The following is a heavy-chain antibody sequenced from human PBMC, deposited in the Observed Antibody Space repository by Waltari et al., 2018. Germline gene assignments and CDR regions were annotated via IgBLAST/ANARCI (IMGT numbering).Heavy chain of an antibody. D-gene: IGHD3-10*01. J-gene: IGHJ4*02. CDR3: ARDRGYFDY. CDR2: IKEDGGEK. Sequence: EVQLVESGGGLVQPGGSVRLSCAASGLTFSKLWMGWVRQAPGKGLEWVASIKEDGGEKYYADSLKGRIIISRDNAKNSLYLQMNSLRVEDTAVYYCARDRGYFDYWGLGTLVTVSS. CDR1: GLTFSKLW. V-gene: IGHV3-7*01.